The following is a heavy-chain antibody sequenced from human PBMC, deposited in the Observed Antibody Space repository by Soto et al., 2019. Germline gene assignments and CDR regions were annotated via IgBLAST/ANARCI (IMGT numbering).Heavy chain of an antibody. CDR3: ARELVTMVREINWFDP. D-gene: IGHD3-10*01. V-gene: IGHV1-2*02. CDR2: INPNSGGT. CDR1: GYTFTSYG. Sequence: GASVKVSCKASGYTFTSYGISWVRQAPGQGLEWMGWINPNSGGTNYAQKFQGRVTMTRDTSISTAYMELSRLRSDDTAVYYCARELVTMVREINWFDPWGQGTLVTV. J-gene: IGHJ5*02.